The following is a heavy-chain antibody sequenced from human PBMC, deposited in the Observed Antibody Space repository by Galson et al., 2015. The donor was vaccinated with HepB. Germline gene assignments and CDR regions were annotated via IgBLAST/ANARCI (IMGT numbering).Heavy chain of an antibody. CDR2: ISGSGSHT. J-gene: IGHJ3*02. CDR3: AKYRGSGFSSGRDAFDI. V-gene: IGHV3-23*01. Sequence: SLRLSCAASGFTFSSYVMSWVRQAPGKGLEWVSSISGSGSHTYYADSVKGRFTISRDNSKNTLSLQMNSLRGEDTALYFCAKYRGSGFSSGRDAFDIWGQGTMVTVSS. CDR1: GFTFSSYV. D-gene: IGHD3-22*01.